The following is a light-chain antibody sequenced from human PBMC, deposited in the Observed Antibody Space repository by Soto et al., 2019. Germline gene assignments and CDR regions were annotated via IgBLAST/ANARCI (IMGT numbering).Light chain of an antibody. CDR3: QQSYRSPRT. CDR2: DAS. CDR1: QSISTF. V-gene: IGKV1-39*01. J-gene: IGKJ1*01. Sequence: DIQMTQSPSTLSAFVGDRVTITCRASQSISTFVYWYQQKPGKAPRLQIYDASSLQSGVPSRFSGSGSGTEFTLTISSLQPEDFATYYCQQSYRSPRTFGRGTKVEVK.